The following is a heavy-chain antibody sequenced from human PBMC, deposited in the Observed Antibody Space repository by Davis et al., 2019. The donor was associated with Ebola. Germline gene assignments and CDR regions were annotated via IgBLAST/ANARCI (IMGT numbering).Heavy chain of an antibody. D-gene: IGHD7-27*01. J-gene: IGHJ3*02. Sequence: PSETLSLTCVISGDSVSGSSGAWNWIRQSPSRGLEWLGRTYYKSKWYNDYAVSVKSRITINADTSKNELSLHLNSVTPEDTAVYYCARVNWGAGKAFDIWGQGSMVTVSS. V-gene: IGHV6-1*01. CDR2: TYYKSKWYN. CDR1: GDSVSGSSGA. CDR3: ARVNWGAGKAFDI.